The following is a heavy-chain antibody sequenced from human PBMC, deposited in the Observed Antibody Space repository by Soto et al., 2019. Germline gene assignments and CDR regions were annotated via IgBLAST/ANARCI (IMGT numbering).Heavy chain of an antibody. CDR1: ALTFGSCS. Sequence: LRPWSAAAALTFGSCSMHCVRQPPGEGLEWVSYISSSSSTIYYADSVKGRFTISRDNAKNSLYLQMNSLRDEDTAVYYCARDPLGSSWHPPDFQHWGQGTLVTVSS. CDR2: ISSSSSTI. CDR3: ARDPLGSSWHPPDFQH. J-gene: IGHJ1*01. D-gene: IGHD6-13*01. V-gene: IGHV3-48*02.